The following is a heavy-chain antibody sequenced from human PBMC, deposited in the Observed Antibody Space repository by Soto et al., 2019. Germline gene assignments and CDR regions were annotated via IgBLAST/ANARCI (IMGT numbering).Heavy chain of an antibody. V-gene: IGHV3-30-3*01. Sequence: QVQLVESGGGVVQPGRSLRLSCAASGFTFSRYAMHWVRQAPGKGLEWVAVISYDGSNKYYADSVKGRFTISRDNSKNPLYLQMNSLRASDTAVDYCAREGSSSWYLGDYWCQGTLVTVSS. CDR1: GFTFSRYA. J-gene: IGHJ4*02. D-gene: IGHD6-13*01. CDR2: ISYDGSNK. CDR3: AREGSSSWYLGDY.